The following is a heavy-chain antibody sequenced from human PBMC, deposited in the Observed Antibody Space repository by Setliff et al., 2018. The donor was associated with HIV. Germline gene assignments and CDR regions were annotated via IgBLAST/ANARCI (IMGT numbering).Heavy chain of an antibody. CDR1: GGSIRTGGYY. V-gene: IGHV4-31*03. CDR2: IYNSGGT. D-gene: IGHD2-21*01. J-gene: IGHJ4*02. CDR3: ARASRWGSIPFDY. Sequence: LSLPCTVSGGSIRTGGYYWSWIRQHPGKGLEWIGYIYNSGGTYYNPSLKSRITMSIDTSKNQFSLKLNSVTAADTAVYFCARASRWGSIPFDYWGQGTLVTVSS.